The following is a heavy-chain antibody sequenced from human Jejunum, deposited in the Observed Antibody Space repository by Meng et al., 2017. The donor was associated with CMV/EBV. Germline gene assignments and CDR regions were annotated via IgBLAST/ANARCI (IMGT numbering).Heavy chain of an antibody. V-gene: IGHV4-31*03. CDR2: MYHSGRA. CDR1: GVSITSGGYY. CDR3: TRELGREY. Sequence: LSLPCTASGVSITSGGYYWTWIRQFPGKGLEWIGYMYHSGRALYNPSLKSRLSILVDASKNQFSLKLTSVTAADTAIYYCTRELGREYWGQGTLVTVSS. J-gene: IGHJ4*02. D-gene: IGHD7-27*01.